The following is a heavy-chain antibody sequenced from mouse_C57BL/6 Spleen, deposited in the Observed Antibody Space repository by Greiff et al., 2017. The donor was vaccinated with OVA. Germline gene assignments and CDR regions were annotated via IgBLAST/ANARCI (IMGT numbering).Heavy chain of an antibody. V-gene: IGHV1-55*01. CDR2: IYPGSGST. CDR3: ARRRNNNPAWFAY. CDR1: GYTFPSSW. J-gene: IGHJ3*01. Sequence: QVQLQQPGAELVKPGASVKMSCKASGYTFPSSWITWVKQRPGQGLAWIGDIYPGSGSTNYNEKFKSKAPLTVDTSSSTAYRPLSSLPSEESAVYYCARRRNNNPAWFAYWRQGALVTASA.